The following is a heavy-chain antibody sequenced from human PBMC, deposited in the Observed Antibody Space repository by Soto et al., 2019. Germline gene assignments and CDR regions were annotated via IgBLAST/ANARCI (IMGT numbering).Heavy chain of an antibody. CDR1: GDYISSSTYY. Sequence: SETLSLTCTVSGDYISSSTYYWGWIRQPPGKGLEWIGSMFYSGNTYYNPSLKSRVTLSIDTSNNKFYLKLNSVTAADTAVYYCVSPEGYYDSSGYTLDYWGQGTLVTVSS. CDR2: MFYSGNT. D-gene: IGHD3-22*01. V-gene: IGHV4-39*01. J-gene: IGHJ4*02. CDR3: VSPEGYYDSSGYTLDY.